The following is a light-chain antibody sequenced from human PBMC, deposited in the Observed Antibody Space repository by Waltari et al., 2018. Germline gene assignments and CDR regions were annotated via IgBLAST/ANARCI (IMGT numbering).Light chain of an antibody. CDR3: ATWDDSLNAWV. Sequence: QSVLTQPPPAPGTPGQRVTISCSGSTPNIGSNSVYSYQHLPGAAPTLLIYNNYQRPSGVPDRFSASKSGTSASLAISGLQSEDEADYYCATWDDSLNAWVFGGGTRLTVL. CDR1: TPNIGSNS. J-gene: IGLJ3*02. CDR2: NNY. V-gene: IGLV1-44*01.